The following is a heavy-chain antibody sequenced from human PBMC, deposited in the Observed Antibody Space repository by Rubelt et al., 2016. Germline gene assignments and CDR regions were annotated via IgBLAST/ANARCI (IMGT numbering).Heavy chain of an antibody. CDR1: GFTFSSYA. V-gene: IGHV3-23*01. CDR3: AKDRRGSYFYFDP. D-gene: IGHD1-26*01. J-gene: IGHJ5*02. Sequence: EVQLLESGGGLVQPGGSLRLSCAASGFTFSSYAMSWVRQAPGKGLEWVSAISGSGGSTYYADPVKGRFNMSRDNSKNTLYLQMNSLRAEDTAVYYCAKDRRGSYFYFDPWGQGTLVTVSS. CDR2: ISGSGGST.